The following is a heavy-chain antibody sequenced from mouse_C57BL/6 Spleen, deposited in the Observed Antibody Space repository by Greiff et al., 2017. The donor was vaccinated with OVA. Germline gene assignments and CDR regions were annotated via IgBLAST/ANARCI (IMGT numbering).Heavy chain of an antibody. V-gene: IGHV1-69*01. CDR3: ARRDYYGSSYGGYFDV. Sequence: VQLQQPGAELVMPGASVKLSCKASGYTFTSYWMHWVKQRPGQGLEWIGEIDPSDSYTNYNQKFKGKSTLTVDKSSSTAYMQLSSLTSEDSAVYYCARRDYYGSSYGGYFDVWGTGTTVTVSS. D-gene: IGHD1-1*01. CDR1: GYTFTSYW. J-gene: IGHJ1*03. CDR2: IDPSDSYT.